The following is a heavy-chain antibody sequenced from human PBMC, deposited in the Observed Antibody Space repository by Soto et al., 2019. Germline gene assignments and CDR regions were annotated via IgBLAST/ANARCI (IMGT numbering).Heavy chain of an antibody. Sequence: QVQLVESGGGVVQPGRSLRLSCAASGFSFSSYGIHWVRQAPGKGLEWVAVIWYDGSNTYYADSVKGRLTISRDNINSTLYLQMNSLRAEDTAVYYCARATGGGDSLDYWGRGTLVAVSS. CDR3: ARATGGGDSLDY. V-gene: IGHV3-33*01. CDR2: IWYDGSNT. J-gene: IGHJ4*02. D-gene: IGHD2-21*02. CDR1: GFSFSSYG.